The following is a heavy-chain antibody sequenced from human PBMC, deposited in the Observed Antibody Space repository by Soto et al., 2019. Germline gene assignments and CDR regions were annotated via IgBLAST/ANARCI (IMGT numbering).Heavy chain of an antibody. D-gene: IGHD2-15*01. J-gene: IGHJ5*02. Sequence: SSETLSLTCTVSGVSISSYYWSWIRPPPGKGLEWIGYMYYGGRTNYNPSLKSRVTISVDTSKMQVSLKLSSVTAADTAVYFCARGTPSPLIVRSSRGPWFDPWGQGTLVTVSS. CDR3: ARGTPSPLIVRSSRGPWFDP. CDR2: MYYGGRT. CDR1: GVSISSYY. V-gene: IGHV4-59*08.